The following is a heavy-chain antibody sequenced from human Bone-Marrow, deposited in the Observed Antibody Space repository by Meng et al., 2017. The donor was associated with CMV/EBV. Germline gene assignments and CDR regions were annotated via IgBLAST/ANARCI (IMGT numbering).Heavy chain of an antibody. D-gene: IGHD6-19*01. CDR1: GCSISSSCYY. CDR3: RRAPLLSGWYWGLFDY. J-gene: IGHJ4*02. CDR2: IYYSGCN. Sequence: SATLSLTCTVSGCSISSSCYYWGWIRQPPGKGLEWIGSIYYSGCNYYNPSLKIRVTISVDTYKNQFYLKPNSVNAADTAVYYCRRAPLLSGWYWGLFDYWGQGTLVTVSS. V-gene: IGHV4-39*07.